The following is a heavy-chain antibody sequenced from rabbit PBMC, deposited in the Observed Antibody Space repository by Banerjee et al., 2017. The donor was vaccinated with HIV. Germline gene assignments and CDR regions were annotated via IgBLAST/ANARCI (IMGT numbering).Heavy chain of an antibody. D-gene: IGHD4-1*01. V-gene: IGHV1S45*01. CDR3: ARSYWGVGYGFNL. Sequence: QEQLEESGGDLVKPEGSLTLTCTASGFSFSNKYVMCWVRQAPGKGLEWIARISTTSGSAYYASWAKGRLTISKTSSTTVTLQMTSLTVADTATYFCARSYWGVGYGFNLWGQGTLVTVS. CDR1: GFSFSNKYV. J-gene: IGHJ4*01. CDR2: ISTTSGSA.